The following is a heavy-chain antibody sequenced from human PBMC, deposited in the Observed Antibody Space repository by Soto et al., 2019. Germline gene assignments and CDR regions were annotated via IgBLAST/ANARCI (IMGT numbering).Heavy chain of an antibody. CDR1: GLTFSNYW. CDR2: IKQDGREI. Sequence: EVQLEESGGTLVQPGGSLRLSCAASGLTFSNYWLSWVRQAPGKGLEWVANIKQDGREIYYVDSVRGRFTISRDNAKNSPYLQMSSLRAEDTAVYNCTKGVGLAGQDWGKGTLVTVSS. D-gene: IGHD6-19*01. J-gene: IGHJ4*02. CDR3: TKGVGLAGQD. V-gene: IGHV3-7*01.